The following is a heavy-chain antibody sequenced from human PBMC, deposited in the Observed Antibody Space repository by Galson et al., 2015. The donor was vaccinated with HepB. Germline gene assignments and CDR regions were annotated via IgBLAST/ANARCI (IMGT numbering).Heavy chain of an antibody. CDR2: ISAYNGKT. V-gene: IGHV1-18*04. CDR1: GYTFTSYG. Sequence: QSGAEVKKPGASVKVSCKASGYTFTSYGINWVRQAPGQGLEWMGWISAYNGKTNSAQKFQGRVTMTTDTSTSTVYMELRSLRSDDTAVYYCARDGGDCNSFSCNGWWFDRWGQGTLVTVTS. J-gene: IGHJ5*02. D-gene: IGHD2-2*01. CDR3: ARDGGDCNSFSCNGWWFDR.